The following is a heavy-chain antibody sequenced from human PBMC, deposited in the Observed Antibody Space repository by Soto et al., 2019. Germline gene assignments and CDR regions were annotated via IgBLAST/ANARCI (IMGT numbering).Heavy chain of an antibody. CDR1: GFAITRGYY. Sequence: SETLSLTCSVSGFAITRGYYWAWIRRPPGKGLEWIASIYHSGIAHYNPSLQSRVTISVDTSKNQFSLSLSSVTAADTAVYYCSRVPGDFWGQGSLVTVS. CDR3: SRVPGDF. D-gene: IGHD3-10*01. J-gene: IGHJ4*02. V-gene: IGHV4-38-2*02. CDR2: IYHSGIA.